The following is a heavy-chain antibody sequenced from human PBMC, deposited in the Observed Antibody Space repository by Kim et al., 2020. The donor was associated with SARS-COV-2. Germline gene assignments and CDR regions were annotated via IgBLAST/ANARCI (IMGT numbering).Heavy chain of an antibody. CDR2: IGTAGDT. CDR3: ARALHWRGGVVAAPPDFDY. CDR1: GFTFSSYD. D-gene: IGHD2-15*01. V-gene: IGHV3-13*04. J-gene: IGHJ4*02. Sequence: GGSLRLSCAASGFTFSSYDMHWVRQATGKGLEWVSAIGTAGDTYYPGSVKGRFTISRENAKNSLYLQMNSLRAGDTAVYYCARALHWRGGVVAAPPDFDYWGQGTLVTVSS.